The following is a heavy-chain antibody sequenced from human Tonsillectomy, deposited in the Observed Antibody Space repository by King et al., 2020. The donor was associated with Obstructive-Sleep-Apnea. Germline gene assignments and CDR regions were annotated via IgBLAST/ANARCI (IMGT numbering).Heavy chain of an antibody. Sequence: QLQESGPGLVKTSETLSLTCTVSGGSITSYYCSGVRQPPGKGLEWSGYISYSGSTNYRPSLKIRLTLSVDTSNNQFSLKLNSVTAADTAVYYCARQDICDSASCYPGLAKFDYWGQGTLVTVSS. CDR3: ARQDICDSASCYPGLAKFDY. J-gene: IGHJ4*02. D-gene: IGHD2-2*01. CDR1: GGSITSYY. V-gene: IGHV4-59*08. CDR2: ISYSGST.